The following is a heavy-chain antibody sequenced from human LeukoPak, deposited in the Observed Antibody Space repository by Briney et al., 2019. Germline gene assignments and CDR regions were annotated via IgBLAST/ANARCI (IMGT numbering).Heavy chain of an antibody. Sequence: WASVKVSCKASGYTFTGYYMHWVRQAPGQGLEWMGWINPNSGGTNYAQKFQGWVTMTRDTPISTAYMELSRLRSDDTAVYYCAREADYYGSGSYYNYYYYYGMDVWGQGTTVTVSS. CDR2: INPNSGGT. J-gene: IGHJ6*02. V-gene: IGHV1-2*04. D-gene: IGHD3-10*01. CDR1: GYTFTGYY. CDR3: AREADYYGSGSYYNYYYYYGMDV.